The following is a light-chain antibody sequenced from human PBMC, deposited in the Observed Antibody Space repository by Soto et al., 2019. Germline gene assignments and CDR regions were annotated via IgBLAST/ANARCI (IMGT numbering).Light chain of an antibody. Sequence: QSALTQPASVSGSPGQSITISCTGTSSDVGAYNFVSWHQQHPGKAPKLMIYNVYDRPSGISYRFSGSKSGNTASLTIFGLQAEDEADYHCCSYAGGATSVCGGGTKVTVL. CDR1: SSDVGAYNF. CDR2: NVY. CDR3: CSYAGGATSV. V-gene: IGLV2-23*02. J-gene: IGLJ2*01.